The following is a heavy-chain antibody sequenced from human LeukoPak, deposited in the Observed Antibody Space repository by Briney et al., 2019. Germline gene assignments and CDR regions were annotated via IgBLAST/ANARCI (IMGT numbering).Heavy chain of an antibody. Sequence: PGESLRLSCVASGFIFGAYALSWVRQTPGKGLEWVSALGAGGDTHYADSVKGRFTISRDNFKNTLYLQLHSLRVEDTAVYYCARAQPPYPLSTLWGQGTLVTVSS. D-gene: IGHD1-14*01. CDR2: LGAGGDT. CDR3: ARAQPPYPLSTL. J-gene: IGHJ1*01. CDR1: GFIFGAYA. V-gene: IGHV3-23*01.